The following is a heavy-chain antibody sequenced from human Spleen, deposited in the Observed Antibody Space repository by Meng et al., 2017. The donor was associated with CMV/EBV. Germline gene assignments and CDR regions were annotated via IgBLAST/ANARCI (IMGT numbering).Heavy chain of an antibody. J-gene: IGHJ4*02. CDR2: ISGSGVST. CDR3: AKHFRVVRLNWIDY. V-gene: IGHV3-23*01. CDR1: GFTFSSYW. Sequence: GESLKISCAASGFTFSSYWMNWVRQAPGKGLAWVSGISGSGVSTHYTDSVKGRFTISRDNSKSTLYLQMNSLRAEDTAVYYCAKHFRVVRLNWIDYWGQGTLVTVSS. D-gene: IGHD1-1*01.